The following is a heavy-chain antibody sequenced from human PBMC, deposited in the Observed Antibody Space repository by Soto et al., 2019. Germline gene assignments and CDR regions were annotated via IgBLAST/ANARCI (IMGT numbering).Heavy chain of an antibody. Sequence: SVTLSLSCPLSGVSVNNYYWVLTREPPGKALEWIXNXYXXXTXNXXXYXXXXVSMSVDTSKNQFSLKLRSVTAADTAIYYCARDRDPYGSGYTLPVWGQGTMVTVSS. J-gene: IGHJ3*01. CDR3: ARDRDPYGSGYTLPV. CDR1: GVSVNNYY. D-gene: IGHD3-10*01. CDR2: XYXXXTX. V-gene: IGHV4-59*02.